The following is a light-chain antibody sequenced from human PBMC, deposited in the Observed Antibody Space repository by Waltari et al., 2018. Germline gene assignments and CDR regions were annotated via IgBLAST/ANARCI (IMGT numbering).Light chain of an antibody. CDR2: DAS. V-gene: IGKV3-11*01. CDR1: QSISSY. Sequence: EIVLKQSPATLSLSPGDRATLSCRASQSISSYLAWYQQKPGQAPRLLIYDASTRDTGIPARFSGSGSVTDFTLTISSLEPEDFAIYYCQQRSKSFTFGPGTKVDMK. J-gene: IGKJ3*01. CDR3: QQRSKSFT.